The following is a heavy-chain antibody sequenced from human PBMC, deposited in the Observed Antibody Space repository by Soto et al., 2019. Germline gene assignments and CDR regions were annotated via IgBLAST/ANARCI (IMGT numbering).Heavy chain of an antibody. V-gene: IGHV4-30-4*01. CDR3: ARSGGQLWDDAFDI. Sequence: SETLSLTCTVSRGSISSGDYYWSWVRQPPGKGLEWLGYIYYSGSTYYNPSLKSRVTISVDTSKNQFSLKLSSVTAADTAVYYGARSGGQLWDDAFDIWGQGTMVTVSS. CDR1: RGSISSGDYY. J-gene: IGHJ3*02. D-gene: IGHD5-18*01. CDR2: IYYSGST.